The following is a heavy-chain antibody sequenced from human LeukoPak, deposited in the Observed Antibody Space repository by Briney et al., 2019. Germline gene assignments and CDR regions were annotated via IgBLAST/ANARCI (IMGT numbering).Heavy chain of an antibody. CDR3: ARSSGSYGVFSY. V-gene: IGHV1-46*01. Sequence: ASVKVSCKASGYTFTSYYMHWVRQAPGQGLEWMGIINPSSGSTSYAQKFQGRVTMTRDMSTSTVYMELSSLRSEDTAVYYCARSSGSYGVFSYWGQGTLVTVSS. CDR1: GYTFTSYY. J-gene: IGHJ4*02. CDR2: INPSSGST. D-gene: IGHD1-26*01.